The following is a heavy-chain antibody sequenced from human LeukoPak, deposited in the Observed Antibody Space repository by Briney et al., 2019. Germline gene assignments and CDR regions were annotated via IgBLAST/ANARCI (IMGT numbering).Heavy chain of an antibody. CDR2: IRSKAYGATT. D-gene: IGHD3-10*01. Sequence: GGSLRLSCTASGFTFCDYGLSWFRQVPGKGLEWVGFIRSKAYGATTEYAASVKGRFTTSRDDSKSIAYLQMDSLKTEDTAVYYCTRIYGSGTFLPDYWGQGTLVTVSS. CDR1: GFTFCDYG. CDR3: TRIYGSGTFLPDY. J-gene: IGHJ4*02. V-gene: IGHV3-49*03.